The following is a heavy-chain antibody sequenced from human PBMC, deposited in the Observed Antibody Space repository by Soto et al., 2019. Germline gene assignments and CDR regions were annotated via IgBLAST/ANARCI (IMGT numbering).Heavy chain of an antibody. Sequence: SETLSLTCAVSGASISGGGNSWNWIRQPPGKGLEWIGYVHHTGRTYYTPSLKSRVTISLDRSKNQFSLKLTSVTAADTAVYYCARTDVDTSQGDYFDSWGQGALVTVSS. V-gene: IGHV4-30-2*01. CDR3: ARTDVDTSQGDYFDS. CDR1: GASISGGGNS. J-gene: IGHJ4*02. CDR2: VHHTGRT. D-gene: IGHD1-26*01.